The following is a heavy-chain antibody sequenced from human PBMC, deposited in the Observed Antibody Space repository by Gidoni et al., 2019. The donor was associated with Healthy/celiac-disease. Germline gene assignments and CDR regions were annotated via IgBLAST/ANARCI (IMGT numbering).Heavy chain of an antibody. CDR2: IIPILGIA. D-gene: IGHD6-19*01. V-gene: IGHV1-69*08. CDR3: ARDVISGWYVQGGYYGMDV. Sequence: QVQLVQSGAEVKKPGSSVKVSCKASGGTFSSYTISWVRQAPGQGLEWMGRIIPILGIANYAQKFQGRVTITADKSTSTAYMELSSLRSEDTAVYYCARDVISGWYVQGGYYGMDVWGQGTTVTVSS. J-gene: IGHJ6*02. CDR1: GGTFSSYT.